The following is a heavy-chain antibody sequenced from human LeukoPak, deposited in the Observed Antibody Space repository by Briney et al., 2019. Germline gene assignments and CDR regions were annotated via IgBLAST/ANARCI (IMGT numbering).Heavy chain of an antibody. J-gene: IGHJ4*02. CDR1: GYTFTGQY. D-gene: IGHD1-26*01. CDR2: INPISGGT. CDR3: ARDLGELLPARN. V-gene: IGHV1-2*02. Sequence: ASVKVSCNTSGYTFTGQYLHWVRQAPGQGLEWMGWINPISGGTNFAQKFQGRVTLTRDTSIGTAYMELSGLRSDDTAVYYCARDLGELLPARNWGQGTLVTVSS.